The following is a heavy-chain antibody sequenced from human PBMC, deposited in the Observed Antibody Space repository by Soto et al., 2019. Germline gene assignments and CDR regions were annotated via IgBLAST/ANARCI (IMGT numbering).Heavy chain of an antibody. V-gene: IGHV2-5*02. CDR3: AHRATMTIFGLIIDNGIWFDP. CDR1: VFSLSTSGAA. CDR2: IYWAGDK. J-gene: IGHJ5*02. D-gene: IGHD3-3*01. Sequence: QINLIESGPTLVKPTQTLTLTCTFSVFSLSTSGAAVGWVRQPPGRALEWLALIYWAGDKRYNASLGNRLTITKDTSMNQVVLTLTNVDPADTATYYCAHRATMTIFGLIIDNGIWFDPWGQGTRVIVSS.